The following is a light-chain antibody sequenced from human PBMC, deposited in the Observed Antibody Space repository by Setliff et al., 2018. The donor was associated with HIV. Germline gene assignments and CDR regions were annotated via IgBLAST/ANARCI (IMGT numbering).Light chain of an antibody. CDR3: SSYAGNYVFV. CDR1: SSDVGGYNY. CDR2: DVS. Sequence: QSVLTQPASVSGSPGHSITISCTGTSSDVGGYNYVSWYQQHPGKAPKLMIYDVSNRPSGVSNRFSGSKSGNTASLTISGLQAEDEADYYCSSYAGNYVFVFGGGTKVTVL. V-gene: IGLV2-14*03. J-gene: IGLJ1*01.